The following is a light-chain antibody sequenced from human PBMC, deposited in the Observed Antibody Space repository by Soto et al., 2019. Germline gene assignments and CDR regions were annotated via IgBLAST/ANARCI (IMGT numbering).Light chain of an antibody. V-gene: IGKV1-33*01. CDR2: GAS. J-gene: IGKJ4*01. Sequence: DIQMTQSPSSLSASVGDRVTITCHASQDINNFSSWYQQKPGKAPKLLIYGASNLETRVPSRFSGSGSGTDFTFTISSLQPEDIATYYCQHYADLPLTFGGGTKVEIK. CDR1: QDINNF. CDR3: QHYADLPLT.